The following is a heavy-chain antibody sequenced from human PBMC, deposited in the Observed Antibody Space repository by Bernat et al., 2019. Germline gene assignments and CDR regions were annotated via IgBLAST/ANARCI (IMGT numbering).Heavy chain of an antibody. V-gene: IGHV1-46*03. J-gene: IGHJ5*02. D-gene: IGHD3-22*01. CDR3: ARDCPKIVVGWFDP. CDR1: GYTFTNYW. CDR2: INPKDGNR. Sequence: QVQLVQSGAEVKKPGASVTLSCKASGYTFTNYWMYWVRQAPGQGLEWMGIINPKDGNRNYAKKFQGRVTMTTNTSTTTVYMVLSSLRSEDTAVYYCARDCPKIVVGWFDPWGPGTLVTVSS.